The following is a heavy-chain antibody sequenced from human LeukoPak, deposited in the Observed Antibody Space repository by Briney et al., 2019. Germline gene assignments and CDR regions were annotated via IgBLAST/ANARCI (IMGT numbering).Heavy chain of an antibody. CDR3: AKTSGRIVVSRGTFDY. CDR2: ISGSGGST. V-gene: IGHV3-23*01. D-gene: IGHD2-2*01. CDR1: GFTFSSYA. J-gene: IGHJ4*02. Sequence: GGSLRLSCAASGFTFSSYAVSWVRQAPGKGLEWVSAISGSGGSTYYADSVKGRFTISRDNSKNTLYLQMNSLRAEDTAVYYCAKTSGRIVVSRGTFDYWGQGTLVTVSS.